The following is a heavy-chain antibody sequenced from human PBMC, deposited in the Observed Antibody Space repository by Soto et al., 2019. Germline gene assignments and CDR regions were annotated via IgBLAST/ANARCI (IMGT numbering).Heavy chain of an antibody. D-gene: IGHD2-2*01. J-gene: IGHJ6*04. CDR1: GGTFSSYA. CDR3: ARDCSSTSCYYYYGMDV. CDR2: IIPIFGTA. V-gene: IGHV1-69*13. Sequence: SVKVSCQASGGTFSSYAISWVRQAPGQGLEWMGGIIPIFGTANYAQKFQGRVTITADESTSTAYMELSSLRSEDTAVYYRARDCSSTSCYYYYGMDVWGKGPTVTVSS.